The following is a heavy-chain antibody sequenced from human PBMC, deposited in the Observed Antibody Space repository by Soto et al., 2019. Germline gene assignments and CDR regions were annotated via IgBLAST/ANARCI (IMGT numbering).Heavy chain of an antibody. J-gene: IGHJ6*02. Sequence: QVQLVQSGAEVKEPGDSVRVSCEASGYTFTAYYIHWVRQAPGQGLEWLGWINTTFGDTTYAQHFQGIVSMTRDRYVSTVYMELSRLTSDETAIYYCARNMDYYYGPGSGNGHGFWGQGTTVTVFS. CDR3: ARNMDYYYGPGSGNGHGF. V-gene: IGHV1-2*02. D-gene: IGHD3-10*01. CDR1: GYTFTAYY. CDR2: INTTFGDT.